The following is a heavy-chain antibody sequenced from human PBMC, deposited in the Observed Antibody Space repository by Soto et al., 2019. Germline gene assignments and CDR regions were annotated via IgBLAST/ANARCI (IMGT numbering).Heavy chain of an antibody. D-gene: IGHD1-20*01. Sequence: QVQLVQSGAEVKRPGASVKVSCEASGYTFTTYDINWVRQASGQGLEWMGCVNPSSGNTVYAQKFRGRVTMTWDTSCSTAYMELSSLKSDDTAIYYCARASMYIWNDHWGQGTLVTVSS. CDR2: VNPSSGNT. CDR3: ARASMYIWNDH. V-gene: IGHV1-8*01. J-gene: IGHJ5*02. CDR1: GYTFTTYD.